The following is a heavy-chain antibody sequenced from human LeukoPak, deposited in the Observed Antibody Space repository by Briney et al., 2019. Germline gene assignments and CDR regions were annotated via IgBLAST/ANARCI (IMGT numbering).Heavy chain of an antibody. CDR2: IYSSGST. V-gene: IGHV4-4*07. CDR3: ARDWSVAGPPDHFDY. J-gene: IGHJ4*01. CDR1: GGSISGNY. D-gene: IGHD6-19*01. Sequence: PSETLFLTCNVSGGSISGNYWSWIRQPAGKGLEWIGHIYSSGSTKFNPSLKSRVSMSVLMSKNQFSLRLNSVTAGDTAVYYCARDWSVAGPPDHFDYWGHGTLVTVSS.